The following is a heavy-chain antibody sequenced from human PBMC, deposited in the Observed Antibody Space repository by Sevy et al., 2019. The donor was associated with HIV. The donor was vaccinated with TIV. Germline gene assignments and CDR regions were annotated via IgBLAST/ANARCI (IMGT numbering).Heavy chain of an antibody. Sequence: GGSLRLSCAASGFTVSSNYMSWVRQAPGKGLEWVSVIYAGGSTYYADSVKGRFTISRDNSKNTLYLQMNSLRAEDTAVYYCVTHASDYDSTGYLERDAFDIWGQGTMVTVSS. J-gene: IGHJ3*02. CDR2: IYAGGST. D-gene: IGHD3-22*01. CDR1: GFTVSSNY. V-gene: IGHV3-53*01. CDR3: VTHASDYDSTGYLERDAFDI.